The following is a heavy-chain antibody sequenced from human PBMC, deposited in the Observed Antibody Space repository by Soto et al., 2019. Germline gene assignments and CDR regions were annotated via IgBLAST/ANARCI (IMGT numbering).Heavy chain of an antibody. CDR3: ARSATPDYGDYATLDY. Sequence: GESLKISCKGSGYSFTSYWIGWVRQMPGKGLEWMGIIYPGDSDTRYSPSFQGQVTISADKSISTAYLQWSSLKASDTAMYYCARSATPDYGDYATLDYWGQGTLVTVSS. J-gene: IGHJ4*02. D-gene: IGHD4-17*01. CDR2: IYPGDSDT. CDR1: GYSFTSYW. V-gene: IGHV5-51*01.